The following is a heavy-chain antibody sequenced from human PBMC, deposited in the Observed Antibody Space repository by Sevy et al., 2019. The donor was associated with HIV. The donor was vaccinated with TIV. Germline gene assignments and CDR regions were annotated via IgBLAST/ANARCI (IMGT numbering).Heavy chain of an antibody. CDR2: INSDGSSI. CDR1: GFTFSSYW. Sequence: GGSLRLSCAASGFTFSSYWMHWVRQAPGKGLVWVSRINSDGSSISYADSVKGRFTISRDNAKNTLYLQMNSLRAEDTAVYYCARRNENSRWRHYMDVRGKGTTVTVSS. J-gene: IGHJ6*03. D-gene: IGHD6-13*01. V-gene: IGHV3-74*01. CDR3: ARRNENSRWRHYMDV.